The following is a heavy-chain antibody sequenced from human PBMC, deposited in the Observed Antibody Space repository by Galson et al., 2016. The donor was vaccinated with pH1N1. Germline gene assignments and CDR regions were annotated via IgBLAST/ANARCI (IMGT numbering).Heavy chain of an antibody. CDR1: RFTFSNYW. J-gene: IGHJ4*02. Sequence: SLRLSCAASRFTFSNYWMTWVRQAPGKGLEWVANIEEDGSKRYYVDSVKGRFTISRDNAKNSLYLQMNSLRAEDTAVYYCVKQIGGGDCYWGQGTLVTVSS. CDR3: VKQIGGGDCY. V-gene: IGHV3-7*03. CDR2: IEEDGSKR. D-gene: IGHD2-21*01.